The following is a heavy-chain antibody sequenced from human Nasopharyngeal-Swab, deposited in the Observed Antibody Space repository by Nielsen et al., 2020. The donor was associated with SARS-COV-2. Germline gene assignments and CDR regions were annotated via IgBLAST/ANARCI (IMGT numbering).Heavy chain of an antibody. CDR2: IIPILGIA. J-gene: IGHJ6*02. Sequence: SVKVSCKASGGTFRSYAISWVRQAPRQGLEWMGRIIPILGIANYTQKFQGRVTITADKSTSTAYMELSSLRSEDTAVYYCARGHIVATIDGYYYYGMDVWGQGATVTVSS. D-gene: IGHD5-12*01. CDR1: GGTFRSYA. CDR3: ARGHIVATIDGYYYYGMDV. V-gene: IGHV1-69*04.